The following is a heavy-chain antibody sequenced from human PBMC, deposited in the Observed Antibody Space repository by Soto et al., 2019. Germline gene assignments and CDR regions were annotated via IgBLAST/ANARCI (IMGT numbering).Heavy chain of an antibody. D-gene: IGHD2-21*02. V-gene: IGHV4-30-4*01. CDR1: GGSISSGDYY. J-gene: IGHJ6*02. Sequence: QVQLQESGPGLVKPSQTLSLTCTVSGGSISSGDYYWSWIRQPPGKGLEWIGYIYYSGSTYYNPSLKSRVTISVDTSKNQDSLKLSSVTAADTAVYYCGRVGWVTAIPYYYGMDVWGQGTTVTVSS. CDR2: IYYSGST. CDR3: GRVGWVTAIPYYYGMDV.